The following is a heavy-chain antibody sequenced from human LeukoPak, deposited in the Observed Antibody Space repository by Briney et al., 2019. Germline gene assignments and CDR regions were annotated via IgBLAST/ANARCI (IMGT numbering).Heavy chain of an antibody. CDR2: ITSYNGDT. D-gene: IGHD3-9*01. Sequence: GASVTVSCKASGYTFNNYGISWVRQAPGQGLEWMGWITSYNGDTNYAQKFQGRVTMSTDTSTSTAYMELRSLRFADTAIYYCAKDWHILTGRNCFDPWGQGTLVTVS. J-gene: IGHJ5*02. CDR3: AKDWHILTGRNCFDP. CDR1: GYTFNNYG. V-gene: IGHV1-18*01.